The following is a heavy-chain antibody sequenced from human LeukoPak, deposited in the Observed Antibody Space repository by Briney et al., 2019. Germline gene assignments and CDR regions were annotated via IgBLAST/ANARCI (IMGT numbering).Heavy chain of an antibody. D-gene: IGHD5-24*01. J-gene: IGHJ3*02. V-gene: IGHV4-30-4*08. CDR1: GGSISSGDYY. Sequence: SETLSLTCTVSGGSISSGDYYWRWLRQPPGTGGEWIGYIYYSGSTYDNPSLKSRVTISVDTSKNQFSLKLSSVTAADTAVYYCARGISGGYNVCPGAFDIWGQGTMVTVSS. CDR3: ARGISGGYNVCPGAFDI. CDR2: IYYSGST.